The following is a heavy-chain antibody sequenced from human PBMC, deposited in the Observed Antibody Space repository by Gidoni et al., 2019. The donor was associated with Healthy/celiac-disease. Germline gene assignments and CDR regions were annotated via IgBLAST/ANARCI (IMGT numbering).Heavy chain of an antibody. D-gene: IGHD5-18*01. V-gene: IGHV4-31*03. CDR3: ARGEVDTAMGDAFDI. CDR1: GGSIISGGYY. Sequence: QVQLQESGPGLVKPSQTLSLTCTVSGGSIISGGYYWSWIRQHPGKGLEWIVYIYYSGSTYYNPSLKSRVTISVDTSKNQFSLKLSSVTAADTAVYYCARGEVDTAMGDAFDIWGQGTMVTVSS. CDR2: IYYSGST. J-gene: IGHJ3*02.